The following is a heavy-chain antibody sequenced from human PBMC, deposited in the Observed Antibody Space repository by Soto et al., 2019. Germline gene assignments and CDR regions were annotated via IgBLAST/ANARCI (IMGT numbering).Heavy chain of an antibody. D-gene: IGHD2-21*02. V-gene: IGHV3-30-3*01. J-gene: IGHJ6*02. CDR2: ILHDGNNR. CDR1: GFTFSNYI. Sequence: GGSLRLSCAASGFTFSNYILHWVRQAPGKGLEWVAMILHDGNNRYYADSVKGRFTISRDNSKNTLYLQMNSLRAEDTAVYYCARDGRYCGGDCYSYYYYYGMDVWGQGTTVTVSS. CDR3: ARDGRYCGGDCYSYYYYYGMDV.